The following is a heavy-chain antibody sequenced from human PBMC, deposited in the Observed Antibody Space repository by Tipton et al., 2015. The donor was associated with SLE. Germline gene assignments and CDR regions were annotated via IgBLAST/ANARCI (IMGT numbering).Heavy chain of an antibody. Sequence: TLSLTCTVSGGSISSYYWSWIRQPPGKGLEWIGYIYYSGSTNYNPSLKSRVTISVDTSKNQFSLKLSSVTAADTAVYYCARAHLTHCSGGSCYSLDYYYYGMDVWGQGTTVTVSS. CDR3: ARAHLTHCSGGSCYSLDYYYYGMDV. V-gene: IGHV4-59*01. CDR1: GGSISSYY. CDR2: IYYSGST. D-gene: IGHD2-15*01. J-gene: IGHJ6*02.